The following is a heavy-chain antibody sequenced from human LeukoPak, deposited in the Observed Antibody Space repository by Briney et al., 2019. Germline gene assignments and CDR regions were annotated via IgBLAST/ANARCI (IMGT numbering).Heavy chain of an antibody. CDR1: GGTFSSYA. J-gene: IGHJ5*02. CDR3: ARVSLRIAAAGTGWFVP. Sequence: SVKVSCKASGGTFSSYAISWVRQAPGQGLEWMGGIIPIFGTANYAQKFQGRVTITTDESTSTAYMELSSLRSEDTVVYYCARVSLRIAAAGTGWFVPWGQGTLVTVSS. CDR2: IIPIFGTA. D-gene: IGHD6-13*01. V-gene: IGHV1-69*05.